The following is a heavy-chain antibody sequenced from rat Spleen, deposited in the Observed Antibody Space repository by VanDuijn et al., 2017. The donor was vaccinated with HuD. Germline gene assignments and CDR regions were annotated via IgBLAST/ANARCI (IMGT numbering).Heavy chain of an antibody. D-gene: IGHD1-11*01. J-gene: IGHJ4*01. Sequence: QVQLKESGPGLVQPSRTLSLTCTVSGFSLTSYGVSWVRQPPGKGLEWIAAIWSGGSTYYNSALKSRLSISRDTSKSQVLLKMNSLQPEDTATYYCARVAGGYVMDAWGQGASVTVSS. CDR1: GFSLTSYG. CDR2: IWSGGST. V-gene: IGHV2-15*01. CDR3: ARVAGGYVMDA.